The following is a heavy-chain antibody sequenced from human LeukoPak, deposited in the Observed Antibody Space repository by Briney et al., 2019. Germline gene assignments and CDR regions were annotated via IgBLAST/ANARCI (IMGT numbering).Heavy chain of an antibody. V-gene: IGHV3-53*01. J-gene: IGHJ4*02. D-gene: IGHD6-19*01. Sequence: GGSLRLSCAASGFTVSSNYMSWVRQAPGKGLEWVSVIDSGGSTYYADSVKGRFTISRDNSKNTLNLQMNSLRAEDTAVYYCARGYSSGWYYFDYWGQGTPVTVSS. CDR1: GFTVSSNY. CDR2: IDSGGST. CDR3: ARGYSSGWYYFDY.